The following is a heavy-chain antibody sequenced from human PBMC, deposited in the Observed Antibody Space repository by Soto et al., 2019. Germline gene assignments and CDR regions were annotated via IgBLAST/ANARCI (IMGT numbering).Heavy chain of an antibody. CDR3: ARKEYYYDSSGYYHDAFDI. CDR1: GFTFSSYW. J-gene: IGHJ3*02. Sequence: GGSLRLSSAASGFTFSSYWMHWVRQAPGKGLVWVSRINSDGSSTSYADSVKGRFTISRDNAKNTLYLQMNSLRAEDTAVYYCARKEYYYDSSGYYHDAFDIWGQGTMVTVSS. D-gene: IGHD3-22*01. CDR2: INSDGSST. V-gene: IGHV3-74*01.